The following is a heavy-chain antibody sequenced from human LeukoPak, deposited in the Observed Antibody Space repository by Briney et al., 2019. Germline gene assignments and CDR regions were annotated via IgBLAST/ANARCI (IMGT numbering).Heavy chain of an antibody. CDR1: GGSFSGYY. CDR3: ANARLQQAWFGELSAPPGDY. J-gene: IGHJ4*02. CDR2: INHSGST. V-gene: IGHV4-34*01. D-gene: IGHD3-10*01. Sequence: PSETLSLTCAVYGGSFSGYYWSWIRQPPGKGLEWIGEINHSGSTNYNPSLKSRVTISVDTSKNQFSLKLSSVTAADTAVYYCANARLQQAWFGELSAPPGDYWGQGTLVTVSS.